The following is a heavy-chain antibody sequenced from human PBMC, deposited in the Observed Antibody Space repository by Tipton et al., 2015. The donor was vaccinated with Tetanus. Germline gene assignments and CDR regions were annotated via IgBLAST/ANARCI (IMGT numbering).Heavy chain of an antibody. CDR2: IYSTGAT. Sequence: LRLSCSVSGGSMGNNHWVWIRQAPGKRLESIGYIYSTGATKYNPSLESRVRISIDTSKSQFSMRLSSVTVADTAVYYCARGMGAYLNWGQGTLVTVS. V-gene: IGHV4-59*01. CDR3: ARGMGAYLN. D-gene: IGHD1-26*01. CDR1: GGSMGNNH. J-gene: IGHJ4*02.